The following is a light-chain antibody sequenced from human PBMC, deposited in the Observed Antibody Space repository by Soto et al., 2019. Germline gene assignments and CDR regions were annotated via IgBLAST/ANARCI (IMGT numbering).Light chain of an antibody. Sequence: DIQMTQSPSSLSASIGDRVTITCQASQDISNYLNWYREKPGKAPKVLIYDASNLETRVPSRFSGGGYGTDFTLTISSLQPEDIATYYCQHQNNLLGTFGHGTKVDI. J-gene: IGKJ3*01. CDR1: QDISNY. CDR3: QHQNNLLGT. V-gene: IGKV1-33*01. CDR2: DAS.